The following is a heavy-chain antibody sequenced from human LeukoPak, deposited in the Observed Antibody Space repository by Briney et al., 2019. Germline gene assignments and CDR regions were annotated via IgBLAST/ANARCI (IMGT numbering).Heavy chain of an antibody. D-gene: IGHD1-1*01. CDR1: GASISSTSYY. CDR2: TYYRGTT. Sequence: TSETLSLTCTVSGASISSTSYYWGWIRQPPGKGLEWIGGTYYRGTTYYNPSLKSRVTISVDTSKNQFSLQLSSVTAADTAVYYCARDWNRYAYWGQGTLVTVSS. CDR3: ARDWNRYAY. J-gene: IGHJ4*02. V-gene: IGHV4-39*07.